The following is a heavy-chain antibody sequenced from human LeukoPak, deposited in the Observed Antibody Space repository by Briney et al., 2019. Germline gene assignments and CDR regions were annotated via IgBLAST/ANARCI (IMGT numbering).Heavy chain of an antibody. D-gene: IGHD3-16*02. V-gene: IGHV4-34*01. CDR3: ARGRNYDYIWGSYRRYAASFDY. J-gene: IGHJ4*02. CDR1: GGSFSGYY. Sequence: SETLSLTCAVYGGSFSGYYWSWIRQPPGKGLEWIGEINHSGSTNYNPSLKSRVTISVDTSKNQFSLKLSSVTAADTAVYYCARGRNYDYIWGSYRRYAASFDYWGQGTLVTVPS. CDR2: INHSGST.